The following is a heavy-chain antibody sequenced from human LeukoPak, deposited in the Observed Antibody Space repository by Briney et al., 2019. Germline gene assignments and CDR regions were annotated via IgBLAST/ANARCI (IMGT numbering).Heavy chain of an antibody. Sequence: GGSLRLPCAASGFTFSSYEMNWVRQAPGKGLEWVSYISSSGSTIYYADSVKGRFTISRDNAKNSLYLQMNSLRAEDTAVYYCARDLYSSGPAGYWGQGTLVTVSS. D-gene: IGHD6-19*01. CDR2: ISSSGSTI. CDR3: ARDLYSSGPAGY. J-gene: IGHJ4*02. CDR1: GFTFSSYE. V-gene: IGHV3-48*03.